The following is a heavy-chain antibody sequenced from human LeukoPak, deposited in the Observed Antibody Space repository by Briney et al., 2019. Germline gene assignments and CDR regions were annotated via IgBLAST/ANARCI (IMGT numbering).Heavy chain of an antibody. CDR3: ARQEDLTDDY. J-gene: IGHJ4*02. CDR1: GGSFSGYY. D-gene: IGHD7-27*01. V-gene: IGHV4-34*01. Sequence: SETLSLTCAVYGGSFSGYYWSWIRQPPGKGLEWIGEINHSGSTNYNPSLKSRVTISVDTSKNQFSLKLSSVTAADTAVYYCARQEDLTDDYWGQGTLVTVSS. CDR2: INHSGST.